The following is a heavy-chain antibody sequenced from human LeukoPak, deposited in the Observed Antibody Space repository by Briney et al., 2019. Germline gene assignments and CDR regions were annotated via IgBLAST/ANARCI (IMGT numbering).Heavy chain of an antibody. J-gene: IGHJ4*02. CDR2: ISSSRSYI. CDR3: ARGIDDFWSGLIDN. Sequence: GGSLRLSCVASVFTFRSYILNWVRQAPGKELERVSFISSSRSYICYAGTLKGRFTISRDNAKNSLYLQMNSLRAEDTAVYYCARGIDDFWSGLIDNWGQGILVTVSS. CDR1: VFTFRSYI. V-gene: IGHV3-21*01. D-gene: IGHD3-3*01.